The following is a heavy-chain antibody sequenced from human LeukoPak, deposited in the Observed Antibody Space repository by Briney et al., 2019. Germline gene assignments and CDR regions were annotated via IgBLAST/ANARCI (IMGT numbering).Heavy chain of an antibody. CDR3: AKVTGGDMITYGGLDY. V-gene: IGHV3-23*01. Sequence: GGSLRLSCAASGFTVSSNYMSWVRQAPGKGLEWVSAIIGSGDTTYYAASVKGRLTISRDNSKSTLYLQMNSLRAEDTAVYYCAKVTGGDMITYGGLDYWGQGTLVTVSS. J-gene: IGHJ4*02. D-gene: IGHD3-16*01. CDR1: GFTVSSNY. CDR2: IIGSGDTT.